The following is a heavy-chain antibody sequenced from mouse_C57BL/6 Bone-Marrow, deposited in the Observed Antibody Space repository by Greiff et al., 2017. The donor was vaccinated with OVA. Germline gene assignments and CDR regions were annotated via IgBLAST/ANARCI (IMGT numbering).Heavy chain of an antibody. CDR3: ASDITTVGY. J-gene: IGHJ2*01. D-gene: IGHD1-1*01. V-gene: IGHV1-69*01. Sequence: VQLQQPGAELVMPGASVKLSCKASGYTFTSYWMHWVKQRPGQGLEWIGEIDPSDSYTNYNQKFKGKSTLTVDKSSSTAYMQLSSLTSEDSAVDYSASDITTVGYWGQGTTLTVSA. CDR1: GYTFTSYW. CDR2: IDPSDSYT.